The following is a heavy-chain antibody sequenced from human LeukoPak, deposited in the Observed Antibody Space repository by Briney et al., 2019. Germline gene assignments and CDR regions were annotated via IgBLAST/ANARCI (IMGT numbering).Heavy chain of an antibody. CDR1: GFTFSSYA. CDR3: GRGSVGFGELNY. V-gene: IGHV3-23*01. D-gene: IGHD3-10*01. Sequence: GGSLRLSCAASGFTFSSYAMSWVRQAPGKGLEWVSAISNSGGSTYYADSVKGRFTLSRDNSKNTLYLQMNSLRIEDTAVYYCGRGSVGFGELNYWGQGTLVTVSS. J-gene: IGHJ4*02. CDR2: ISNSGGST.